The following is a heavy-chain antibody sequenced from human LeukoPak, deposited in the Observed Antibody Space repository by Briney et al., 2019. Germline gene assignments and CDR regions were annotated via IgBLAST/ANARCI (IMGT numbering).Heavy chain of an antibody. J-gene: IGHJ5*02. V-gene: IGHV4-39*01. CDR1: GGSISDSNYY. CDR3: ARQSTIAAARIDP. Sequence: SETLSLTCTVSGGSISDSNYYWGWIRQPPGRGLEWIGNIYYSGSAYYSPSLKSRVTVSVDTAKNQFSLKLNSVTAADTAVYYCARQSTIAAARIDPWGQGTLVTVSS. D-gene: IGHD6-25*01. CDR2: IYYSGSA.